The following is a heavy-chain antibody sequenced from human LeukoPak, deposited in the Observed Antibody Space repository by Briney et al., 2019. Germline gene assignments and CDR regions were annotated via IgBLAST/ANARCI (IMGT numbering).Heavy chain of an antibody. CDR3: ARENPYDYYDSSGHWGY. D-gene: IGHD3-22*01. Sequence: PSETLSLTCTVSGGSISSGSYYWSWIRQPAGKGLEWIGRIYTSGSTNYNPSLKSRVTISVDTSKNQFSLKLSSVTAADTAVYYCARENPYDYYDSSGHWGYWGQGTLVTVSS. J-gene: IGHJ4*02. CDR1: GGSISSGSYY. V-gene: IGHV4-61*02. CDR2: IYTSGST.